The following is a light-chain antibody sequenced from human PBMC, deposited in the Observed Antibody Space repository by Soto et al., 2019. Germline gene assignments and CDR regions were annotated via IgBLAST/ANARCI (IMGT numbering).Light chain of an antibody. V-gene: IGKV3-15*01. CDR2: GAS. J-gene: IGKJ4*01. CDR1: QSVNSN. Sequence: EKVMTQSPATLSVSPGERATLSCRASQSVNSNLAWYQQKPGQAPRLLIYGASTRATGIPARFSGSASGTEFALTISRLESEDFAVDYCQQYNDLALTFGGGTKMEIK. CDR3: QQYNDLALT.